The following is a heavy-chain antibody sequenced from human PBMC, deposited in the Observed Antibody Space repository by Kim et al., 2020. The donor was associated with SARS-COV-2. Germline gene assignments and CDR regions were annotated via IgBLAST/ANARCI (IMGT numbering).Heavy chain of an antibody. J-gene: IGHJ4*02. CDR2: IKSKTDGGTT. V-gene: IGHV3-15*01. Sequence: GGSLRLSCAASGFTFSNAWMSWVRQAPGKGLEWVGRIKSKTDGGTTDYAAPVKGRFTISRDDSKNTLYLQMNSLKTEDTAVYYCTTDGVQLKGRADYWGQGTLVTVSS. CDR3: TTDGVQLKGRADY. CDR1: GFTFSNAW. D-gene: IGHD5-18*01.